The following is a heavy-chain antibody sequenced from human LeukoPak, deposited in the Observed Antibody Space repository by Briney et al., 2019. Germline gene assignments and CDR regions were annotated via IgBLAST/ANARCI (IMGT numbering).Heavy chain of an antibody. CDR3: AKSIVGLNTASDY. CDR1: GFTFSNYG. D-gene: IGHD1-26*01. J-gene: IGHJ4*02. V-gene: IGHV3-30*18. CDR2: ISYDGSNK. Sequence: GGSLRLSCVASGFTFSNYGMHWVRQAPGKGLEWVAVISYDGSNKHYADSVKGRFTISRDNSKKTLFLQMNSLRAEDTAVYYCAKSIVGLNTASDYWGQGTLVTISS.